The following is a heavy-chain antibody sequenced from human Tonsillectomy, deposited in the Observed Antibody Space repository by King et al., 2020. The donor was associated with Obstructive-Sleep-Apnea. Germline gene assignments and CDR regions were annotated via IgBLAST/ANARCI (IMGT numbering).Heavy chain of an antibody. D-gene: IGHD5-18*01. CDR1: GGSISRSSYY. Sequence: LQLQESGPGLVKPSETLSLTCTVSGGSISRSSYYWGWIRQPPGKGLEWIGSIYYSGSTYYNPSLESRVTISVDTSKNQFSLKLRSVTAADTAVYYCAREGEERYTYGWIDYWGQGTLVTVSS. CDR2: IYYSGST. CDR3: AREGEERYTYGWIDY. V-gene: IGHV4-39*07. J-gene: IGHJ4*02.